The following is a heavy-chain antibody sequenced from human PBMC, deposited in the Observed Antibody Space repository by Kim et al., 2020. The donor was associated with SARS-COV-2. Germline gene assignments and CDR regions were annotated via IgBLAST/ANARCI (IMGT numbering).Heavy chain of an antibody. J-gene: IGHJ3*02. Sequence: PGSVNGRFTIDRENAKNALYLQMNSLRAGDTAVYYCARGYSSSWYWAVDIWGQGTMVTVSS. D-gene: IGHD6-13*01. CDR3: ARGYSSSWYWAVDI. V-gene: IGHV3-13*01.